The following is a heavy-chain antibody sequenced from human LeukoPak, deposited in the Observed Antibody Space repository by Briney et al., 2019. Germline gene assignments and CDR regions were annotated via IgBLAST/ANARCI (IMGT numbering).Heavy chain of an antibody. Sequence: PGGSLRLSCAASGFTFSGYWMSWVRQAPGKGLEWVANIKQDGSEKYYVDSVKGRFTISRDNAKNSLYLQMNSLRAEDTAVYYCARGGDYVWGSYRYSDYWGQGTLVTVSS. V-gene: IGHV3-7*01. D-gene: IGHD3-16*02. CDR1: GFTFSGYW. CDR2: IKQDGSEK. J-gene: IGHJ4*02. CDR3: ARGGDYVWGSYRYSDY.